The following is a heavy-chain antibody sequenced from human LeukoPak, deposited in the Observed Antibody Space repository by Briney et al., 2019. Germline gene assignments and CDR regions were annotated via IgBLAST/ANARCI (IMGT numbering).Heavy chain of an antibody. CDR2: ITTGGGGT. Sequence: TGGSLRLSCAASGFTFSTYAMNWVRQAPGKGLEWVSGITTGGGGTDYADSLRGRFTISRDDSEYTLFLQVNSLRAEDTAVYYCAKGAYGVGGPLDFWGRGTLVTVSS. J-gene: IGHJ4*02. CDR1: GFTFSTYA. CDR3: AKGAYGVGGPLDF. V-gene: IGHV3-23*01. D-gene: IGHD2-15*01.